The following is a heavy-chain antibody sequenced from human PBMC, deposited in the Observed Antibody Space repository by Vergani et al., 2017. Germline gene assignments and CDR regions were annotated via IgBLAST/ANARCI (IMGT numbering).Heavy chain of an antibody. V-gene: IGHV4-61*02. J-gene: IGHJ4*02. CDR1: GGSISGVSYY. Sequence: QVQLQESGPGLVKPSQSLSLTCTVSGGSISGVSYYLSWVRQPAGKGLEWIGEICHTEDTKYSPSLKSRVTVSVDESRNLFSLRLNSVTAADTAVYYCATIVYRRWGYYYDYWGQGILVTVSS. CDR3: ATIVYRRWGYYYDY. D-gene: IGHD3-16*01. CDR2: ICHTEDT.